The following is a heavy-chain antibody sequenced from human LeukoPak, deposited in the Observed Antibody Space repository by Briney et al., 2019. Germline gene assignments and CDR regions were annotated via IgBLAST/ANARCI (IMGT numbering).Heavy chain of an antibody. CDR2: IYHSGTT. D-gene: IGHD6-13*01. J-gene: IGHJ4*02. CDR1: GYSISSGYY. V-gene: IGHV4-38-2*01. CDR3: ARGSDSWYKDY. Sequence: SETLSLTCAVSGYSISSGYYWGWIRQPPGKGLEWIGTIYHSGTTYYNPSLKSRVTISVDTSKNQFSPRLSSVTAADTAVCYCARGSDSWYKDYWGQGTLVTVSS.